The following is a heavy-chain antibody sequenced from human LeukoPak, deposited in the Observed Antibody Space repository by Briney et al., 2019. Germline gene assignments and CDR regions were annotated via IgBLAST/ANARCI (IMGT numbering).Heavy chain of an antibody. D-gene: IGHD3-10*01. CDR1: GYTLTELS. CDR2: FDPEDGET. V-gene: IGHV1-24*01. Sequence: ASVKVSCKVSGYTLTELSMHWVRQAPGKGLERMGGFDPEDGETIYAQKFQGRVTMTEDTSTDTAYMELSSLRSEDTAVYYCAAYGSGSYYGNWFDPWGQGTLVTVSS. J-gene: IGHJ5*02. CDR3: AAYGSGSYYGNWFDP.